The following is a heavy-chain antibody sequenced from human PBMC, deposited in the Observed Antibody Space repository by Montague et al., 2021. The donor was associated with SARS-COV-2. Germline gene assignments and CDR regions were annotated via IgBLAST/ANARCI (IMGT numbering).Heavy chain of an antibody. J-gene: IGHJ4*02. D-gene: IGHD6-19*01. CDR2: ISISGST. V-gene: IGHV4-61*02. CDR3: ARDIAVAGLFDY. CDR1: GGSISSGSYY. Sequence: TLSLTCTVSGGSISSGSYYWCWIRQPAGKGLEWIGRISISGSTNYNPSLKSPVTISVDTSKNQFSLKLSSVTAADTAVYYCARDIAVAGLFDYWGQGTLVTVSS.